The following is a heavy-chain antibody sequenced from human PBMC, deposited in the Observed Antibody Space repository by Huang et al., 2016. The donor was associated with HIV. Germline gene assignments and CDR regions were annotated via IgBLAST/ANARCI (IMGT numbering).Heavy chain of an antibody. Sequence: QVQLVESGGGVVQPGGSLRLACAASGFTFSNYPMHWGGEAPGKGLKGVGVISNEDGSTSYFADSVNGRFTISRDNSKNTVYLQMSSLRADDTAVFYCARDVLRGLGYFDVWGRGTLVTVSS. CDR3: ARDVLRGLGYFDV. J-gene: IGHJ2*01. D-gene: IGHD4-17*01. V-gene: IGHV3-30-3*01. CDR1: GFTFSNYP. CDR2: ISNEDGSTS.